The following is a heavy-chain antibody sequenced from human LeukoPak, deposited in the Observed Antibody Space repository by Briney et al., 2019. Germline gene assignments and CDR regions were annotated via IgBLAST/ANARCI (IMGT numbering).Heavy chain of an antibody. V-gene: IGHV1-2*02. D-gene: IGHD6-6*01. J-gene: IGHJ5*02. Sequence: ASVKVSCKASGYTFTGYYMHWVRQAPGQGLEWMGWINPNSGGTNYAQKFQGRVTMTRDTSISTAYMELSRLRSDDTAVYYCARAHRGSSSSKRNWFDPWGQGTLVTVSS. CDR3: ARAHRGSSSSKRNWFDP. CDR1: GYTFTGYY. CDR2: INPNSGGT.